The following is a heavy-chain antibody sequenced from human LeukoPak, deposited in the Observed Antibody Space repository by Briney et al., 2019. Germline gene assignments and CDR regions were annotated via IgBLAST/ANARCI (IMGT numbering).Heavy chain of an antibody. CDR1: GYSFTSYR. CDR2: IYPGDSDT. Sequence: GESLKISCKGSGYSFTSYRIGWVRQMPGKGLEWMGIIYPGDSDTRYSPSFQGQVTISADKSISTAYLQWSSLKASDTAMYYCARAPRSNYYYYYYMDVWGKGTTVTVSS. CDR3: ARAPRSNYYYYYYMDV. V-gene: IGHV5-51*01. J-gene: IGHJ6*03. D-gene: IGHD4-11*01.